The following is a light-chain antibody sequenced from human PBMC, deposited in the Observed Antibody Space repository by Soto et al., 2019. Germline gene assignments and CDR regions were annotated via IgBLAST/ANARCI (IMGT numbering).Light chain of an antibody. V-gene: IGLV2-8*01. CDR3: SSDAASNNCYFG. J-gene: IGLJ3*02. CDR1: SSDVGGYNY. Sequence: QSALPQPPSASGSPGQSVTLSCTGTSSDVGGYNYVSWYQQYPGRAPQLMIYEVTKRPSGVPDRFSGSKSGNTASRTVSGLQAEDEADYYCSSDAASNNCYFGFGGGTKRTV. CDR2: EVT.